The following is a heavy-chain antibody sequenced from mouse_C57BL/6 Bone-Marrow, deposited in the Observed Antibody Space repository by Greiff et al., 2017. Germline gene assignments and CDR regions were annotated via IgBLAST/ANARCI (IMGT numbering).Heavy chain of an antibody. D-gene: IGHD6-1*01. CDR3: ARSNNPYYFDY. Sequence: EVMLVESGGGLVQPGGSLSLSCAASGFTFTDYYMSWVRQPPGKALEWLGFIRNKANGYTTEYSASVQGRFTISRDNSKSILYLQMNALRADDSATYYCARSNNPYYFDYWGQGTTRSVSS. CDR1: GFTFTDYY. J-gene: IGHJ2*01. V-gene: IGHV7-3*01. CDR2: IRNKANGYTT.